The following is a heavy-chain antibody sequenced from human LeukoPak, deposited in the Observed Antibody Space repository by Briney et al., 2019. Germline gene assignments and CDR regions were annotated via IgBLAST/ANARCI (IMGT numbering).Heavy chain of an antibody. CDR1: GFTFSSNA. CDR2: ITANGART. V-gene: IGHV3-23*01. CDR3: AKDAVAPGSGGDYFDY. J-gene: IGHJ4*02. D-gene: IGHD3-10*01. Sequence: GGSLRLSYAASGFTFSSNAMSWVRQAPGKGLEWVSVITANGARTYYADSVKGRFTISRDNSKNTLSLQMNSLRADDTAVYYCAKDAVAPGSGGDYFDYWGQGTLVTVSS.